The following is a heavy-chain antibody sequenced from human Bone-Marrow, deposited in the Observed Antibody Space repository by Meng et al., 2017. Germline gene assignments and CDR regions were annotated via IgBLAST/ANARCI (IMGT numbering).Heavy chain of an antibody. V-gene: IGHV1-2*06. D-gene: IGHD3-10*01. Sequence: QVQLVQSGSELRQPGASVKVSCKASGYTFTGYYMHWVRQAPGQGLEWMGRINPNSGGTNYAQKFQGRVTMTRDTSSSTAYMELSRLRSDDTAVYYCAVHYYGSGSSTFDYWGQGTLVTVSS. CDR2: INPNSGGT. CDR1: GYTFTGYY. CDR3: AVHYYGSGSSTFDY. J-gene: IGHJ4*02.